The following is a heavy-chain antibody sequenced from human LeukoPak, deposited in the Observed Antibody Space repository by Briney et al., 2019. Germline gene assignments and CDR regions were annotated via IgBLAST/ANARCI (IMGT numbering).Heavy chain of an antibody. CDR2: IWFDESKK. J-gene: IGHJ6*03. CDR3: AKDGYCSGGTCHPFFMDV. CDR1: GFTFSTYG. V-gene: IGHV3-33*06. D-gene: IGHD2-15*01. Sequence: HPGGSLRLSCAASGFTFSTYGMHWVRQAPGKGLEWVAVIWFDESKKYYADSVKGRFTISRDISKSTPYLEMNSLRAEDTALYYCAKDGYCSGGTCHPFFMDVWGKGTTVTVSS.